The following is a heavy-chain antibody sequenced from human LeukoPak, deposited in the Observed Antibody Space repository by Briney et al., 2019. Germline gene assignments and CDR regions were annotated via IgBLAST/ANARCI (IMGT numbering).Heavy chain of an antibody. CDR1: GGSISSSSYY. V-gene: IGHV4-39*01. CDR2: IYYSGST. J-gene: IGHJ2*01. Sequence: SETLSLTCTVSGGSISSSSYYWGWIRQPPGKGLEWIGSIYYSGSTYYNPSLKSRVTISVDTSKNQFSLKLSSVTAADTAVYYCARQVLIRHFDLWGRGTLVTVSS. D-gene: IGHD2-8*01. CDR3: ARQVLIRHFDL.